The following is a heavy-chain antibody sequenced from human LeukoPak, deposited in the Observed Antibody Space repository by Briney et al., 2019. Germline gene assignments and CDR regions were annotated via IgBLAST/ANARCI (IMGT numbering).Heavy chain of an antibody. D-gene: IGHD1-26*01. CDR1: GYSISSGYY. Sequence: SETLSLTCTVSGYSISSGYYWGWIRQPPGKGLEWIGSIYHSGSTYYNPSLKSRVTISVGTSKNQFSLKLSSVTAADTAVYYCARASSVGASSFDYWGQGTLVTVSS. CDR2: IYHSGST. V-gene: IGHV4-38-2*02. CDR3: ARASSVGASSFDY. J-gene: IGHJ4*02.